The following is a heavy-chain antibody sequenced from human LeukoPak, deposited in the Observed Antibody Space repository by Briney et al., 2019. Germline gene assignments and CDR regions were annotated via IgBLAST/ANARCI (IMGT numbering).Heavy chain of an antibody. CDR3: ARHLRSPAAGNEAYFDY. J-gene: IGHJ4*02. CDR1: GYSFTSYW. Sequence: GESLKISCKGSGYSFTSYWIGWVRQMPGKGLEWMGIIYPGDSDTRYSPSFQGQVTISADKSISTAYLQWSSLKAPDTAMYYCARHLRSPAAGNEAYFDYWGQGTLVTVSS. CDR2: IYPGDSDT. V-gene: IGHV5-51*01. D-gene: IGHD6-13*01.